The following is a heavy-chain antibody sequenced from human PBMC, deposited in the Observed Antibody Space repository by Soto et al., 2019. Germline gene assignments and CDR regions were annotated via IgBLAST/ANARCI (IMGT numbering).Heavy chain of an antibody. Sequence: QITLKEPGPTLVKPTQTLTLTCTFSGFSLSTHTVGVAWIRQPPGTALEWLALIYWDEDKRYSPSLKSRLTITKDNSKNQVVLTMTNMDPVDTSTYYSAHIVPIVYRGYNFEFWCRGILVTLSP. CDR3: AHIVPIVYRGYNFEF. D-gene: IGHD5-12*01. CDR2: IYWDEDK. CDR1: GFSLSTHTVG. J-gene: IGHJ4*01. V-gene: IGHV2-5*02.